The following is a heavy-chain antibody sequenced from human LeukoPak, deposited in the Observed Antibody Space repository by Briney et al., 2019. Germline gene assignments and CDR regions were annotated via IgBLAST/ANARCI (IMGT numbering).Heavy chain of an antibody. Sequence: PGGSLRLSCAASGLTFSDYHMSWIRQAPGKGLEWVSYISSSSDYTNYADSVKGRFTISRDNSKNTLYLQMNSLRPEDAAIYYCATIGDRRTGELYRIDYWGQGTLVTVSS. CDR1: GLTFSDYH. CDR2: ISSSSDYT. V-gene: IGHV3-11*06. CDR3: ATIGDRRTGELYRIDY. J-gene: IGHJ4*02. D-gene: IGHD7-27*01.